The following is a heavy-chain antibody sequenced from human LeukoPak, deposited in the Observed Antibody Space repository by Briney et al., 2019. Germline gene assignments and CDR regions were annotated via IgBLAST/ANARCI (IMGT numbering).Heavy chain of an antibody. V-gene: IGHV3-23*01. D-gene: IGHD6-19*01. CDR1: GFTFSSYA. CDR3: AKGAPYSSGWYSTPTFDY. J-gene: IGHJ4*02. Sequence: GSLRLSCAASGFTFSSYAMSWVRQAPGKGLEWVSAISGSGGSTYYADSVKGRFTISRDNSKNTLYLQMNSLRAEDTAVYYCAKGAPYSSGWYSTPTFDYWGQGTLVTVSS. CDR2: ISGSGGST.